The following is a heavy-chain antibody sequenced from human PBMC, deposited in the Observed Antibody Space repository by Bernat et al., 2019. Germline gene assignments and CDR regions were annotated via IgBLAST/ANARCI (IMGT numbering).Heavy chain of an antibody. CDR1: GFTFGSYA. Sequence: EVQLLESGGGLVQPGGSLRLSCAASGFTFGSYAMSWVRQAPGKGLEWVSAISGSGGSTFYADSVKGRFTISRDNSKNTLFLQVNSLRAEDTAVYYCAKDSLPYTGGSYDYWGQGTLVTVS. CDR3: AKDSLPYTGGSYDY. V-gene: IGHV3-23*01. D-gene: IGHD2-2*01. CDR2: ISGSGGST. J-gene: IGHJ4*02.